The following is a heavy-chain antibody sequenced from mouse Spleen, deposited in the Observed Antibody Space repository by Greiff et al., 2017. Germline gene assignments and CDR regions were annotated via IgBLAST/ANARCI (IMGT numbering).Heavy chain of an antibody. CDR3: ARRTLLLGSYFDY. CDR2: IYPGSGST. CDR1: GYTFTSYW. J-gene: IGHJ2*01. Sequence: VQLQQSGAELVKPGASVKMSCKASGYTFTSYWITWVKQRPGQGLEWIGDIYPGSGSTNYNEKFKSKATLTVDTSSSTAYMQLSSLTSEDSAVYYCARRTLLLGSYFDYWGQGTTLTVSS. V-gene: IGHV1-55*01. D-gene: IGHD1-1*01.